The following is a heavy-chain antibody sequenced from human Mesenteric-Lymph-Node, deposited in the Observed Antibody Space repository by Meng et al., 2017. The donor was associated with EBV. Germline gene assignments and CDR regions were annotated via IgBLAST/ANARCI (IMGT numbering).Heavy chain of an antibody. CDR3: AREGSAYDFDY. CDR2: ISSDGSST. V-gene: IGHV3-74*01. Sequence: EGSLWASGGGLVPAGGSLSLSCAASGFTFSRYWMHWVRQAPGEGLVWVSRISSDGSSTRYADSVKGRLTISRDNAKDTLYVQMNSLRAEDTAVYYCAREGSAYDFDYWGQGTLVTVSS. J-gene: IGHJ4*02. CDR1: GFTFSRYW. D-gene: IGHD3-16*01.